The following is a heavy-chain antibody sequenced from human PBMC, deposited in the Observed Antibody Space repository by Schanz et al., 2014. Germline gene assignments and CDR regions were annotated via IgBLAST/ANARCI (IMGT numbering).Heavy chain of an antibody. CDR2: ISGSGGDT. D-gene: IGHD5-18*01. Sequence: VQLLESGGGLVQPGGSLRLSCAASGFSFSIFAMTWVRQAPGQGLEWVSTISGSGGDTYPADSVKGRFTISRDNSNNTLYLQMKSLRAEDTAVYYCAKYGGGYSYGFVEYWGQGTLVTVSS. CDR1: GFSFSIFA. CDR3: AKYGGGYSYGFVEY. J-gene: IGHJ4*02. V-gene: IGHV3-23*01.